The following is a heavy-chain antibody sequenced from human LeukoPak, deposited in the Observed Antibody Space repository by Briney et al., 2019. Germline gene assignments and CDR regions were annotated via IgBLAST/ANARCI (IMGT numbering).Heavy chain of an antibody. CDR2: ISSSSSYI. CDR1: GFTFSSYS. Sequence: GGSLRLSCAAYGFTFSSYSMNWVRQAPGKGLEWVSSISSSSSYIYYADSVKGRFTISRDNAKNSLYLQMNSLRAEDTAVYYCARDTEMATILSPIQFDYWGQGTLVTVSS. J-gene: IGHJ4*02. CDR3: ARDTEMATILSPIQFDY. D-gene: IGHD5-24*01. V-gene: IGHV3-21*01.